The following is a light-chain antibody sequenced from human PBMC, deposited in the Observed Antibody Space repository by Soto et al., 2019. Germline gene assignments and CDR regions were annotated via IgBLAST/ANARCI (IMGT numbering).Light chain of an antibody. CDR2: EGT. CDR3: SAYSDIDTKV. J-gene: IGLJ1*01. Sequence: QSVLTQPASVSGSPGQSITISCTGTSSDVGSYNLVSWYLHRPGIYEGTKRPSGVSNRFSGSKSGTTASLTISGLQPEDEADYYCSAYSDIDTKVFGTGTKVTVL. V-gene: IGLV2-14*02. CDR1: SSDVGSYNL.